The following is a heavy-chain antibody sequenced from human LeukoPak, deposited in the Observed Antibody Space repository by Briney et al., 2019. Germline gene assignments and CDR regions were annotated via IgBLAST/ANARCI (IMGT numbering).Heavy chain of an antibody. J-gene: IGHJ4*02. CDR3: ARGTPYVLRYFFDY. CDR2: IYHSGST. CDR1: GCSISSGYY. D-gene: IGHD3-9*01. V-gene: IGHV4-38-2*02. Sequence: SETLSLTCTVSGCSISSGYYWGWTRQPPGKGLEWFGSIYHSGSTYYNPSLKSRVTISVDTSKNQFSLKLSSVTAADTAVYYCARGTPYVLRYFFDYWGQGTLVTVSS.